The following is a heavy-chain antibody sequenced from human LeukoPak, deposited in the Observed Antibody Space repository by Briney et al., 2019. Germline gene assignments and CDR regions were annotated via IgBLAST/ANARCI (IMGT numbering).Heavy chain of an antibody. J-gene: IGHJ4*02. Sequence: GGSLRLSCAASGFTFSNYWMGWVRQAPGKGLERVANIKQDGSEKYYVDSVKGRFTISRDNATKSLYLQMNSLRAEDTAVYYCARDKSVGATPFDYWGQGTLVTVSS. CDR2: IKQDGSEK. D-gene: IGHD1-26*01. V-gene: IGHV3-7*05. CDR3: ARDKSVGATPFDY. CDR1: GFTFSNYW.